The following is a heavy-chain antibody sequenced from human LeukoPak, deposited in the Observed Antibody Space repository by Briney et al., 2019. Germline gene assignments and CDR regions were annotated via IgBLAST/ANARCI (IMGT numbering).Heavy chain of an antibody. D-gene: IGHD4-17*01. CDR3: AKDSGDYGDSLGLLDY. CDR2: ISSSGSTI. CDR1: GFTFSDYY. J-gene: IGHJ4*02. V-gene: IGHV3-11*01. Sequence: PGGSLRLSCAASGFTFSDYYMSWIRQAPGKGLEWVSYISSSGSTIYYADSVKGRFTISRDNSKNTLYLQMNSLRAEDTAVYYCAKDSGDYGDSLGLLDYWGQGTLVTVSS.